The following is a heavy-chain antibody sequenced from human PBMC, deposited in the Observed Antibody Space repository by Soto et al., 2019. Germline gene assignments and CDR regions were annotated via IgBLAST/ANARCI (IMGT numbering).Heavy chain of an antibody. D-gene: IGHD3-22*01. Sequence: GGFLRLSCAASEFTFSTYSMNWVRQAPGKGLEWVSSITSSSSNIYYADSVKGRFTISRDNAKNSLFLQMNSLRAEDAAVYYCARSPPKNYFDSSGRFDYWGQGTLDTVSS. CDR3: ARSPPKNYFDSSGRFDY. J-gene: IGHJ4*02. V-gene: IGHV3-21*01. CDR2: ITSSSSNI. CDR1: EFTFSTYS.